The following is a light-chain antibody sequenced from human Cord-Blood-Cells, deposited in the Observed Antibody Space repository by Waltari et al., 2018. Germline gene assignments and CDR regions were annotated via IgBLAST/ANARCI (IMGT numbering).Light chain of an antibody. Sequence: DIQMTQSPSSLSASVGARVTITCRASQSISSYLNWYQQKPGKAPKLLIYAASSLQSGVPSGFSGSGSGTDFTLTISSLQPEDFATYYCQQSYSTPLTFGGGTKVEIK. J-gene: IGKJ4*01. CDR3: QQSYSTPLT. CDR2: AAS. V-gene: IGKV1-39*01. CDR1: QSISSY.